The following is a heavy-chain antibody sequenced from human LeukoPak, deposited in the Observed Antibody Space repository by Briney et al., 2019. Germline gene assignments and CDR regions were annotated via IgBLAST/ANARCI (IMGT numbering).Heavy chain of an antibody. V-gene: IGHV3-53*01. CDR2: IYSGGST. CDR3: ARDLSGSYSDAFDI. D-gene: IGHD1-26*01. Sequence: PGGSLRLSCAASGFTVSSNYMSWVRQAPGKGLEWVSVIYSGGSTYYADSVKGRFTISRDNSKNTLYLQMNGLRAEDTAVYYCARDLSGSYSDAFDIWGQGTMVTVSS. J-gene: IGHJ3*02. CDR1: GFTVSSNY.